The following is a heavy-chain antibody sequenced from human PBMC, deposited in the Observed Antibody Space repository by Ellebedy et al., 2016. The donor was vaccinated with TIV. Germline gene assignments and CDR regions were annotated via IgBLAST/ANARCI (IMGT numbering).Heavy chain of an antibody. J-gene: IGHJ6*02. D-gene: IGHD3-10*01. CDR2: INPSGGST. CDR3: ARERVRYGSGRNYYYYYGMDV. V-gene: IGHV1-46*01. Sequence: ASVKVSCKASGYTFTSYYIHWVRQAPGQGLEWMGIINPSGGSTRYAQKFQGRVTMTRDTSTSTVYMELGSLRSEDTAVYYCARERVRYGSGRNYYYYYGMDVWGQGTTVTVSS. CDR1: GYTFTSYY.